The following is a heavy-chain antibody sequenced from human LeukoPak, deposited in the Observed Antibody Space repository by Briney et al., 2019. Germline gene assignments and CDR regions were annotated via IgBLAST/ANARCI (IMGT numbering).Heavy chain of an antibody. J-gene: IGHJ4*02. D-gene: IGHD4-17*01. Sequence: ASVKVSCKASGYTFTGYYMHWVRQAPGQGLEWMGWINPNSGGTNYAQKFQGRVTMTRDTSISTAYVELSRLRSDDTAVYYCARVGHGFYGDYIDYWGQGTLVTVSS. V-gene: IGHV1-2*02. CDR2: INPNSGGT. CDR1: GYTFTGYY. CDR3: ARVGHGFYGDYIDY.